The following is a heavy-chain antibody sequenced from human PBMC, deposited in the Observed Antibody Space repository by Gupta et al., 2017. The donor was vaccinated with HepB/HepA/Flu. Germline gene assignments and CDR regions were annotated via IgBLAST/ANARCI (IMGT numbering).Heavy chain of an antibody. CDR1: GASISSYY. CDR2: IYSSTSI. D-gene: IGHD1-1*01. J-gene: IGHJ4*02. Sequence: QVQLQESGPGLVKPSETLSLSCTVSGASISSYYWSWIRQSPGKGLEWIGYIYSSTSINYNPSLKSRVTISIDTSKNQFSLKLSSVTAADTAVYYWARGERLGGDYWGQGILVTVSS. CDR3: ARGERLGGDY. V-gene: IGHV4-59*13.